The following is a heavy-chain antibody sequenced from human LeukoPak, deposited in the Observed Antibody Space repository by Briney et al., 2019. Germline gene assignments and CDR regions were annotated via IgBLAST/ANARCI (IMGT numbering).Heavy chain of an antibody. CDR3: AKGLRLGKPMTDFDY. J-gene: IGHJ4*02. Sequence: GGSLRLSCAVSGFTFSNYAMSWVRQAPGKGLEWVSAMSGSGSSTWYADSVKGRLTISRDNSKNTLFLQMNSLRAEDTAVYYCAKGLRLGKPMTDFDYWGQGTLVTVSS. CDR2: MSGSGSST. D-gene: IGHD3-9*01. V-gene: IGHV3-23*01. CDR1: GFTFSNYA.